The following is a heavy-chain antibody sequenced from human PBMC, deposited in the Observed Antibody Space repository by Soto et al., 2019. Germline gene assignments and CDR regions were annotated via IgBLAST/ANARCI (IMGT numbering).Heavy chain of an antibody. CDR3: ARDAPAGSGSSYYGMDV. J-gene: IGHJ6*02. V-gene: IGHV4-30-4*01. CDR1: GGSISSGDYY. Sequence: SETLSLTCTVSGGSISSGDYYWSWIRQPPGKGLEWIGYIYYSGSTYYNPSLKSRVTISVDTSKNQFSLKLSSVTAADTAVYYCARDAPAGSGSSYYGMDVWGQGTTVTVSS. CDR2: IYYSGST. D-gene: IGHD3-10*01.